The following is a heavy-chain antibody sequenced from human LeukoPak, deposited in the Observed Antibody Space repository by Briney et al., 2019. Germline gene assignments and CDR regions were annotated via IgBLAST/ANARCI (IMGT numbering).Heavy chain of an antibody. J-gene: IGHJ4*02. CDR1: GFTFSSYA. V-gene: IGHV3-23*01. Sequence: GGSLRLSCAASGFTFSSYAMSWVRQAPGKGLEWVSAISGSGGSTYYADSVKGRFTTSRDNSKNTLYLQMNSLRAEDTAVYYCAKGGYYDFWSGYYGDKFDYWGQGTLVTVSS. CDR2: ISGSGGST. CDR3: AKGGYYDFWSGYYGDKFDY. D-gene: IGHD3-3*01.